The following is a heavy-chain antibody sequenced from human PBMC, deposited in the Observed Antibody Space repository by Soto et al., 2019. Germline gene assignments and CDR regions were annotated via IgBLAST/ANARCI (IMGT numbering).Heavy chain of an antibody. V-gene: IGHV4-34*01. CDR2: INHSGST. CDR1: GGSFSGYY. J-gene: IGHJ6*02. CDR3: ARHKPPIGSYYYGSGSYYQGRNYYYGMDV. Sequence: PSETLSLTCAVYGGSFSGYYWSWIRQPPGKGLEWIGEINHSGSTNYNPSLKSRVTISVDTSKNQFSLKLSSVTAADTAVYYCARHKPPIGSYYYGSGSYYQGRNYYYGMDVWGQGTTVTVSS. D-gene: IGHD3-10*01.